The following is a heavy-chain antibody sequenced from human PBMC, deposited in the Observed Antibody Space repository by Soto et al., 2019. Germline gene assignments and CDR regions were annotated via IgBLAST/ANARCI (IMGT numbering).Heavy chain of an antibody. V-gene: IGHV3-66*01. CDR3: ARGAAMVRGVTAPDY. J-gene: IGHJ4*02. Sequence: EVQLVESGGGLVQPGGSLRLSCAASGFTVSSNYMSWVRQAPGKGLEWVSVIYTDGSTYYADSVKGRFTISRDNSKNTLYLQMSSLRDEDTAVYYCARGAAMVRGVTAPDYWGQATLVTVSS. D-gene: IGHD3-10*01. CDR2: IYTDGST. CDR1: GFTVSSNY.